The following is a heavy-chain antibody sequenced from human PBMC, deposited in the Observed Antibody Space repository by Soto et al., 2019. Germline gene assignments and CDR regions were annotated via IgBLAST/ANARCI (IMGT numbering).Heavy chain of an antibody. J-gene: IGHJ4*02. CDR3: ARDRGLVRGAFDY. Sequence: SETLSLTCAVYGGSFSGYYWSWIRQPPGKGLEWIGEINHSGSTNYNPSLKSRVTISVDTSKNQFSLKLSSVTAADTAVYYCARDRGLVRGAFDYWGQGTLVTVYS. CDR1: GGSFSGYY. CDR2: INHSGST. D-gene: IGHD3-10*01. V-gene: IGHV4-34*01.